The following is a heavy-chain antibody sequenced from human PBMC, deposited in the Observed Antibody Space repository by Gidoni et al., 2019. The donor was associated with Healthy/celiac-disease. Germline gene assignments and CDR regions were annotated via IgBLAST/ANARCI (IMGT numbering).Heavy chain of an antibody. CDR2: IDPSDSYT. J-gene: IGHJ6*02. CDR3: ARKGGWELLNPGHYYYYYGMDV. Sequence: EVQLVQSGAEVKKPGESLRISCKGSGYSFTSYWISWVRQMPGKGLEWMGRIDPSDSYTNYSPSFQGHVTISADKSISTAYLQWSSLKASDTAMYYCARKGGWELLNPGHYYYYYGMDVWGQGTTVTVSS. V-gene: IGHV5-10-1*01. CDR1: GYSFTSYW. D-gene: IGHD1-26*01.